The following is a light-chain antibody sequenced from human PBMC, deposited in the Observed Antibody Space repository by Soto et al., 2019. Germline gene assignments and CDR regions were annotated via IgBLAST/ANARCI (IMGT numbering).Light chain of an antibody. CDR2: AAS. Sequence: IQMTQSPSSVSASVGDRVTITCRASQDVKSWLAWYQQKPGKAPKLLIKAASTLHTGVPSRFSGSGAGTEFNFTISAVQPEDFATYYCQQGINFPLTFGGGTRVEIK. CDR3: QQGINFPLT. CDR1: QDVKSW. V-gene: IGKV1-12*01. J-gene: IGKJ4*01.